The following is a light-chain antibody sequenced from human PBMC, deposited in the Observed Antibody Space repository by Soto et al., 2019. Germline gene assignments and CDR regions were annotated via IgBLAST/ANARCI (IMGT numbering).Light chain of an antibody. CDR3: HQRQSWPRK. J-gene: IGKJ1*01. Sequence: EIVLTQSPAPLSSFPGDRVTLSCRASQAVNTRLAWYQHKPGQAPRLLIYLASNRAAGVPARFSGSVSGTDFTLTISDVEPEDFAVYYCHQRQSWPRKVGQGTKVDSK. CDR1: QAVNTR. CDR2: LAS. V-gene: IGKV3-11*01.